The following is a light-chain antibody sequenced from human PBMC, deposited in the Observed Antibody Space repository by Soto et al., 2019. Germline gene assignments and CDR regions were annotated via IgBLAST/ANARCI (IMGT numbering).Light chain of an antibody. CDR1: QSVDSAY. J-gene: IGKJ2*01. Sequence: ENVLTQSPGTLSLSPGEKATLSCRASQSVDSAYLAWYQQKPGRAPRLLISGASNRATGIPDRFSGSGSGTDFTLTVSRLEPEDSAVYYCQQYGNSPQTFGQGTKLEIK. CDR2: GAS. V-gene: IGKV3-20*01. CDR3: QQYGNSPQT.